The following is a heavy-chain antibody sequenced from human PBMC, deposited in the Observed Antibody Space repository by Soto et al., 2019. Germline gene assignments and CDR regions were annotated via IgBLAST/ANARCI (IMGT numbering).Heavy chain of an antibody. D-gene: IGHD3-16*01. V-gene: IGHV3-30*18. CDR2: MSYDGSKK. CDR1: GFTFSSYA. J-gene: IGHJ4*02. CDR3: AKDRVESGLGEIDY. Sequence: VQLLESGGGLVQPGGSLRLSCAASGFTFSSYAMSWVRQAPGKGLEWVAIMSYDGSKKYYADSVKGRFTISRDNSKNTLYLQMNSLRVEDTAIYYCAKDRVESGLGEIDYWGQGTLVSVSS.